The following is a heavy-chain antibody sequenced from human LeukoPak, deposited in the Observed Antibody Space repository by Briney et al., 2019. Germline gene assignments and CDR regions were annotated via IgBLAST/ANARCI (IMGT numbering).Heavy chain of an antibody. CDR1: GGSISSGGYY. CDR3: ARDGCSGGSCYIDY. D-gene: IGHD2-15*01. CDR2: IYYSGST. V-gene: IGHV4-31*03. J-gene: IGHJ4*02. Sequence: SETLSLTCTVSGGSISSGGYYWSWIRQHPGKGLEWIGYIYYSGSTYYNPSLKSRVTISVDTSKNQFSLKPSSVTAADTAVYYCARDGCSGGSCYIDYWGQGTLVTVSP.